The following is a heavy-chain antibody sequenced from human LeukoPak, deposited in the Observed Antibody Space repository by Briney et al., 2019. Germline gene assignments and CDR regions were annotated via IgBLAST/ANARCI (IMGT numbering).Heavy chain of an antibody. V-gene: IGHV4-61*03. CDR1: GDSVSNGNYY. CDR2: IYYTGKT. Sequence: SETLSLTCTVSGDSVSNGNYYWSWLRQPPGKALEWIGYIYYTGKTYYNPSLEGRVTILVDTSRNHSSVKLSSVTAADTAVYYCARSQNYYGSGDYWSQGTLVTVSS. D-gene: IGHD3-10*01. CDR3: ARSQNYYGSGDY. J-gene: IGHJ4*02.